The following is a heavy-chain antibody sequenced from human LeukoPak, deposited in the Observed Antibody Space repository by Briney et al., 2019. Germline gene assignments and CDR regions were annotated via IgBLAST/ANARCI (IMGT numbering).Heavy chain of an antibody. V-gene: IGHV3-23*01. CDR3: ARDRSGSTH. CDR2: SDVGDGGT. D-gene: IGHD1-26*01. J-gene: IGHJ4*02. CDR1: GFTFSSYA. Sequence: PGGSLRLSCAASGFTFSSYAMTWVRQAPGKGLEWVSTSDVGDGGTYYADSVQGRFTISRDNLKNTPYLQMNSLTADDTAVYYCARDRSGSTHWGPGTLVTVSS.